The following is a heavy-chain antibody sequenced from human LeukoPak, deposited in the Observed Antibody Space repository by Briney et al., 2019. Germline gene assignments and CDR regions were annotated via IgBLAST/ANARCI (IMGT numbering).Heavy chain of an antibody. CDR3: AKDSIGYTSSWSGGYFDY. D-gene: IGHD6-13*01. Sequence: GGSLRLSCAASGFTFDDYAMHWVRHAPGKGLEWVSGISWNSGVIGYADSVKGRFTISRDNTKNSLYLQMNSLRPEDTALYYCAKDSIGYTSSWSGGYFDYWGQGTLVTVSS. V-gene: IGHV3-9*01. CDR2: ISWNSGVI. CDR1: GFTFDDYA. J-gene: IGHJ4*02.